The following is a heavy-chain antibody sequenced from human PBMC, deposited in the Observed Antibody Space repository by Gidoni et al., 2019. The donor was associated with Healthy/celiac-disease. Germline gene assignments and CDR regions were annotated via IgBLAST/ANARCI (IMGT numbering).Heavy chain of an antibody. Sequence: QVQLVQSGAEVKKPGSSVKVSCKASGGTFSSYAISWVRQAPGQGLEWMGRIIPILGIANYAQKFQGRVTITADKSTSTAYMELSSLRSEDTAVYYCARTPHAYTERGYGDYFDYWGQGTLVTVSS. D-gene: IGHD3-10*01. CDR3: ARTPHAYTERGYGDYFDY. CDR1: GGTFSSYA. V-gene: IGHV1-69*04. CDR2: IIPILGIA. J-gene: IGHJ4*02.